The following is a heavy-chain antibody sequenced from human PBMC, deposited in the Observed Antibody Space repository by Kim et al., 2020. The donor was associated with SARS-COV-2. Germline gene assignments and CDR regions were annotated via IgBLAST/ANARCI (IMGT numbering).Heavy chain of an antibody. CDR3: AREKGVSVGTARGSTNYYNYYGMDV. CDR2: ISAYNGYT. CDR1: GYSFNNYA. Sequence: GSVKVSCKASGYSFNNYAISWGRQAPGQGLEWMGWISAYNGYTNYAQNLQGRVTMTTDTSTSTANMELRSLRSDDTAMYYCAREKGVSVGTARGSTNYYNYYGMDVWGQGTTVTVSS. V-gene: IGHV1-18*04. D-gene: IGHD1-1*01. J-gene: IGHJ6*02.